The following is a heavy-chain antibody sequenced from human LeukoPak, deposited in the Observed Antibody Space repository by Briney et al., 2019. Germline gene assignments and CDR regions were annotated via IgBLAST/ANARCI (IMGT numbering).Heavy chain of an antibody. CDR1: GFTFSSYA. V-gene: IGHV3-30*04. CDR3: ARDLQAAAGTSGFDY. J-gene: IGHJ4*02. CDR2: ISYDGSNK. Sequence: PGRSLRLSCAASGFTFSSYAMHWVRQAPGKGLEWVAVISYDGSNKYYADSVKGRFTISRDNSKNTLYLQMNSLRAEDTAVYYCARDLQAAAGTSGFDYWGQGTLVTVSS. D-gene: IGHD6-13*01.